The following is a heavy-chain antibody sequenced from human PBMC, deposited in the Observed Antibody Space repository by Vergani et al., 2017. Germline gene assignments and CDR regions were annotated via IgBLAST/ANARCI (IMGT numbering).Heavy chain of an antibody. CDR2: INPDSGDT. Sequence: VQLVQPGAEVKKPGASVKVPCKASGYIFTGYYIHWVRQAPGQGLEWMGWINPDSGDTKYAARFQGRVTMTRNTSASTVYMEMSRLRSDDTAVYYCARGYYDSSGYYPFNIDYWGQGTLVTVSS. J-gene: IGHJ4*02. V-gene: IGHV1-2*02. D-gene: IGHD3-22*01. CDR3: ARGYYDSSGYYPFNIDY. CDR1: GYIFTGYY.